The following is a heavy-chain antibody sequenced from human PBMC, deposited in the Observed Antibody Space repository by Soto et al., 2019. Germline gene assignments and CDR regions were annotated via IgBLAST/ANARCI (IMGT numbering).Heavy chain of an antibody. CDR2: MNPNTGDT. CDR1: GYTFTSYD. Sequence: QVQLVQSGAEVKKPGASVKVSCKASGYTFTSYDINWVRQATGQGLEWLGWMNPNTGDTGYAQKFQGRVTLTRSTSMSTAYMELSSLRSEDPAVYYCARDYGSNSGWFDPWGQGTLVTVSS. D-gene: IGHD4-17*01. J-gene: IGHJ5*02. CDR3: ARDYGSNSGWFDP. V-gene: IGHV1-8*01.